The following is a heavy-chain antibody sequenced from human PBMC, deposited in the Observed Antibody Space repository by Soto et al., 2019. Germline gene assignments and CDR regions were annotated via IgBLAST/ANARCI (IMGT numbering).Heavy chain of an antibody. CDR2: INHSGST. J-gene: IGHJ4*02. V-gene: IGHV4-34*01. CDR1: GGSFSGYY. CDR3: ASGGGYVGY. D-gene: IGHD3-16*01. Sequence: PSETLSLTCAVYGGSFSGYYWSWIRQPPGKGLEWIGEINHSGSTNYNPSLKSRVTISVDTSKNQFSLKLSSVTAADTAVYYCASGGGYVGYWGQGTLVTVSS.